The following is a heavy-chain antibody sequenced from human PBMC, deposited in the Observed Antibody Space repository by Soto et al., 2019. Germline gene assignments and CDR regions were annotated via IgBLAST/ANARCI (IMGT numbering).Heavy chain of an antibody. V-gene: IGHV1-18*01. CDR2: ISAYNGNT. Sequence: GAPVKVSCKASGYTFTSYRISWVRQAPGQGLEWMGWISAYNGNTNYAQKLQGRVTMTTDTSTSTAYMELRSLRSDDTAVYYCARVIGTTMIVAGWFDPWGQGTLVTVSS. D-gene: IGHD3-22*01. CDR1: GYTFTSYR. CDR3: ARVIGTTMIVAGWFDP. J-gene: IGHJ5*02.